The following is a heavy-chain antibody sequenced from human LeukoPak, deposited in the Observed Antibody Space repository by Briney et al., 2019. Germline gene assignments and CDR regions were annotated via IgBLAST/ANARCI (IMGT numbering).Heavy chain of an antibody. V-gene: IGHV3-23*01. CDR2: ISGSGGST. D-gene: IGHD3-10*01. J-gene: IGHJ4*02. CDR3: AKRLEEVRGVTHPDY. Sequence: GGSLRLSCAASGFTFSGYAMSWVRQAPGKGLEWVSAISGSGGSTYYADSVKGRFTISRDNSKNTLYLQMNSLRAEDTAVYYCAKRLEEVRGVTHPDYWGQGTLVTVSS. CDR1: GFTFSGYA.